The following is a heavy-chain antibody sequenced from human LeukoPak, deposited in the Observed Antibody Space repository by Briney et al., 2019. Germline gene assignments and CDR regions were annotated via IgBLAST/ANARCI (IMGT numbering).Heavy chain of an antibody. Sequence: PSETLSLTCTVSGGSMSSYYWSWIRQPPGKGLEWIGYIYYSGSTNYNPSLKSRVTISVDTSKNQFSLKLSSVTAADTAVYYCARGVKGYDWNDMMSWFDPWGQGTLVTVSS. V-gene: IGHV4-59*01. CDR3: ARGVKGYDWNDMMSWFDP. CDR2: IYYSGST. CDR1: GGSMSSYY. D-gene: IGHD1-1*01. J-gene: IGHJ5*02.